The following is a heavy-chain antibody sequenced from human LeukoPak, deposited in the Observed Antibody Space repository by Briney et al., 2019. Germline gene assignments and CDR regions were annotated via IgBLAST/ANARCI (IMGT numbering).Heavy chain of an antibody. J-gene: IGHJ5*02. CDR2: INPNSGGT. D-gene: IGHD2-2*01. V-gene: IGHV1-2*02. CDR1: GYTFTGYY. Sequence: ASVKVSCEASGYTFTGYYMHWVRQAPGQGLEWMGWINPNSGGTNYAQKFQGRVTMTRDTSISTAYMELSRLRSDDTAVYYCARARGPRLGYCSSTSCRPGWFDPWGQGTLVTVSS. CDR3: ARARGPRLGYCSSTSCRPGWFDP.